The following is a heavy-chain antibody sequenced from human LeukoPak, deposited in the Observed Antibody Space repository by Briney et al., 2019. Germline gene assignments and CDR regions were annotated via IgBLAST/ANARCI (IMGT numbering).Heavy chain of an antibody. CDR1: GYTFTGYY. CDR3: ARGRDNSGSYKLFHI. V-gene: IGHV1-2*02. CDR2: INPNSGGT. J-gene: IGHJ3*02. Sequence: GASVKVSCKASGYTFTGYYLHWVRQAPGQGLEWMGWINPNSGGTNYAQKFQGRVTMARDTSISTAYMELSSLRSDDTALYYCARGRDNSGSYKLFHIWGQGTLVTVSS. D-gene: IGHD1-26*01.